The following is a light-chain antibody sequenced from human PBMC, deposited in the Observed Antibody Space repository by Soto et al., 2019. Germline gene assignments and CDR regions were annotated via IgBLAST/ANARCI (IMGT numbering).Light chain of an antibody. J-gene: IGKJ5*01. CDR1: QSISSY. Sequence: DIQMTQSPSSLSACVGDRVTITCRASQSISSYLNWYQQKPGKAPKLLIYAASSLQSGVPSRFSGSGSGTDFTLTISILQPEDFATYYCQQSYSTPITFGQGTRLEIQ. V-gene: IGKV1-39*01. CDR2: AAS. CDR3: QQSYSTPIT.